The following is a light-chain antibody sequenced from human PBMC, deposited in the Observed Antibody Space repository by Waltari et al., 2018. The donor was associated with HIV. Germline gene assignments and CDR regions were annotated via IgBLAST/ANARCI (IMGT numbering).Light chain of an antibody. Sequence: SHELTPPSSMSVSPGQTARITCSGDVLAINYAFWYQQESGQAPVLVLYKDNMRPSDIPERISGSSSGTMATLTISGAQVEDEADYYCYSADDSGDYKVFGGGTKLTVL. CDR2: KDN. CDR3: YSADDSGDYKV. J-gene: IGLJ2*01. CDR1: VLAINY. V-gene: IGLV3-10*01.